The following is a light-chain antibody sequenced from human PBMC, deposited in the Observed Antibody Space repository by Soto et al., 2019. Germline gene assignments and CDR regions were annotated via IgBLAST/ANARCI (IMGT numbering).Light chain of an antibody. CDR1: QTVIPSSNNRSY. CDR3: QQYYNTPRT. V-gene: IGKV4-1*01. CDR2: GAS. J-gene: IGKJ2*01. Sequence: DRVMTKSPASLPVSLGGRATINCMSGQTVIPSSNNRSYLAWYQQKPGQAPKLLLYGASARETGVPARFSGSGSGTDFTLTISSLQPEDVAVYFCQQYYNTPRTLGQGTKVDIK.